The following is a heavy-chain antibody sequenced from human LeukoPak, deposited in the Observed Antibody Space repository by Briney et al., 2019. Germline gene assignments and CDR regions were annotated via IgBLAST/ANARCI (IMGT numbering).Heavy chain of an antibody. CDR2: ISSSGSTI. D-gene: IGHD1-26*01. V-gene: IGHV3-48*03. J-gene: IGHJ5*02. Sequence: GGSLRLSCAASGFAFSSYEMNWVRQAPGKGLEWVSYISSSGSTIYYADSVKGRFTISRDNAKNSLYLQMNSLRAEDTAVYYCARAGSGRSPDWFDPWGQGTLVTVSS. CDR3: ARAGSGRSPDWFDP. CDR1: GFAFSSYE.